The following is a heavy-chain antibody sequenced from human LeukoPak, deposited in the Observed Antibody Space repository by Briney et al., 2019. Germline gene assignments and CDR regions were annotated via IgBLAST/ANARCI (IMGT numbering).Heavy chain of an antibody. CDR1: GFTFSNAW. J-gene: IGHJ4*02. CDR3: ARGVAVAGHASPYFDY. Sequence: PGGSLSLTCAASGFTFSNAWMSWVRQAQAPGLEWVGRIKSKTDGGTTDYAAPVKGRFTISRDNSKNTLYLQMNSLRAEDTAVYYCARGVAVAGHASPYFDYWGQGTLVTVSS. D-gene: IGHD6-19*01. V-gene: IGHV3-15*01. CDR2: IKSKTDGGTT.